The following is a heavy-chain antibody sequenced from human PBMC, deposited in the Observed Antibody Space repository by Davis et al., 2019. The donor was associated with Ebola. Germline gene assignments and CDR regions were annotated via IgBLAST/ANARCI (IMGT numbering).Heavy chain of an antibody. Sequence: GSLRLSCAASGFPLRHSAMNLVRQAPGKGLEWVSAISGSGGSTYYAVSVKGRFTISRDNSKNTLYLQMNSLRAEDTAVYYCAKDLFSTVMVSHLDYWGQGTLVTVSS. J-gene: IGHJ4*02. CDR3: AKDLFSTVMVSHLDY. CDR2: ISGSGGST. D-gene: IGHD5-18*01. V-gene: IGHV3-23*01. CDR1: GFPLRHSA.